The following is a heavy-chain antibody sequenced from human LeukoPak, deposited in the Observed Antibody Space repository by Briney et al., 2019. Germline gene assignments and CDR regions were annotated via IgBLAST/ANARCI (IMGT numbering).Heavy chain of an antibody. CDR2: IYYSGST. CDR1: GGSISSHY. Sequence: SETLSLTCTVSGGSISSHYWSWIRQPPGKGLEWIGYIYYSGSTNYNPSLKSRVTISVDTSKNQFSLKLSSVTAADTAVYYCARVGRTYYDFWSGYYACNWFDPWGQGTLVTVSS. D-gene: IGHD3-3*01. CDR3: ARVGRTYYDFWSGYYACNWFDP. V-gene: IGHV4-59*11. J-gene: IGHJ5*02.